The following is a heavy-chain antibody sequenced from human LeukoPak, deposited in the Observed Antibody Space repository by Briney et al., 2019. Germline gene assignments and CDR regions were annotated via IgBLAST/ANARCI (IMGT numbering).Heavy chain of an antibody. J-gene: IGHJ5*02. V-gene: IGHV3-21*01. CDR2: ISSSSSHI. CDR3: ARDSEGYSSANWFDP. D-gene: IGHD6-25*01. CDR1: GFTFSSYS. Sequence: TGGSLRLSCAASGFTFSSYSMNWVRQVPGKGLEWVSSISSSSSHIYYADSVKGRFTISRDNAKNSLYLQMNSLRAEDTAVYYCARDSEGYSSANWFDPWGQGTLVTVSS.